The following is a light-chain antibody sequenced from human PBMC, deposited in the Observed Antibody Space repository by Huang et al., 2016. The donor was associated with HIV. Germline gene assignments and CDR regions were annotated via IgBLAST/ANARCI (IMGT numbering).Light chain of an antibody. CDR2: GAS. J-gene: IGKJ4*01. CDR3: QQYNNWPLT. Sequence: EIVMTQSPATLSVSPGERATLSCRASQSLSTNLAWYQQKSGQAPRLLIYGASTRATGIPARFSGRGSGTEFTLTISSLESEDFAVYYCQQYNNWPLTFGGGTKVEIK. V-gene: IGKV3-15*01. CDR1: QSLSTN.